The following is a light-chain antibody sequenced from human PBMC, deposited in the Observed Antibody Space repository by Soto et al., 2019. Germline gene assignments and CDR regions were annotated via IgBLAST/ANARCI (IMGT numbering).Light chain of an antibody. CDR1: QDINNY. CDR2: AAS. J-gene: IGKJ4*01. CDR3: QQLKSYPRS. V-gene: IGKV1-9*01. Sequence: IQLTQSPSSLSASVGDRITITCRASQDINNYLAWYQQKPGQGPRLLIYAASTLQSGVSSRFRGSGSGTDFALTINNLQPADSASYYCQQLKSYPRSFGGGTKVDIK.